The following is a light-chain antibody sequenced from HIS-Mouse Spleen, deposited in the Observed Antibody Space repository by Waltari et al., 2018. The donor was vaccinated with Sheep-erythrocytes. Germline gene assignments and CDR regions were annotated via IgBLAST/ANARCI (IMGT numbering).Light chain of an antibody. V-gene: IGLV3-21*03. CDR1: NIGSKS. CDR2: ADS. J-gene: IGLJ1*01. CDR3: QVWDSSSDHYV. Sequence: SYVLTQPPSVSVAPGKTARITCGGNNIGSKSVHWYQQKPGQAPVLVVYADSDRPSGSPERCSGSNSGNTATLTISRVEAGDEADYYCQVWDSSSDHYVFGTGTKVTVL.